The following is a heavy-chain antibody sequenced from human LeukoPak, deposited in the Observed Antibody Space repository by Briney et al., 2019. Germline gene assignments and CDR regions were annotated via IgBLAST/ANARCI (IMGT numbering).Heavy chain of an antibody. CDR3: ARRESSGSIDY. Sequence: SGESLKISCKGSGYSFTNYWIGWVRQVPGKGLEWMGIIYPGDSDTRYSPSLQGQITISVDKSITTAYLQWSSLKASDTAMYYCARRESSGSIDYWGHGTLVTVSS. V-gene: IGHV5-51*01. D-gene: IGHD3-22*01. CDR1: GYSFTNYW. J-gene: IGHJ4*01. CDR2: IYPGDSDT.